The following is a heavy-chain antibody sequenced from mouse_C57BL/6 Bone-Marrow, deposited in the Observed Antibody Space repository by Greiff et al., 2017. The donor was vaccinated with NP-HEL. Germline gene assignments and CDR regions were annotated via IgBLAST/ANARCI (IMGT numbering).Heavy chain of an antibody. CDR2: INSDGSST. CDR3: ARTDYGSSYENGYFDV. CDR1: GFTFSDYY. D-gene: IGHD1-1*01. V-gene: IGHV5-16*01. J-gene: IGHJ1*03. Sequence: EVQRVESEGGLVQPGSSMKLSCTASGFTFSDYYMAWVRQVPEQGLDWIANINSDGSSTNYLDSLKSSFIISRDNAKNILYLQMSSLKSEDTATYYCARTDYGSSYENGYFDVWGTGTTVTVSS.